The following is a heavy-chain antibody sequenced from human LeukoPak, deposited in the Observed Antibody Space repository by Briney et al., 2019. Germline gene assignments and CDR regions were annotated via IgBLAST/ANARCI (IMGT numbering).Heavy chain of an antibody. V-gene: IGHV1-18*01. CDR3: ARPRLGYGDYLYYFDY. J-gene: IGHJ4*02. Sequence: GASVKVSCKASGYTFTSYGISWVRQAPGQGLEWMGWISAYNGNTNYAQKLQGRVTMTTDTSTSTAYMELRSLRSDDTAVYYCARPRLGYGDYLYYFDYWGQGTLVTVSS. CDR1: GYTFTSYG. D-gene: IGHD4-17*01. CDR2: ISAYNGNT.